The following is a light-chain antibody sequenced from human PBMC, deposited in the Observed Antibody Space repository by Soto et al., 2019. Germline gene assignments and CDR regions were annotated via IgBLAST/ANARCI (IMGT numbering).Light chain of an antibody. Sequence: EIVLTQSPGTLSLSPGERATLSCRASQSVSNNYLAWYQQKPGQAPRLLIYGASNRSTGISDRFSGSGSGTDFTLTISRLEPEDFAVYYCQQYCSSGTFGQGTKVEVK. J-gene: IGKJ1*01. CDR2: GAS. CDR1: QSVSNNY. CDR3: QQYCSSGT. V-gene: IGKV3-20*01.